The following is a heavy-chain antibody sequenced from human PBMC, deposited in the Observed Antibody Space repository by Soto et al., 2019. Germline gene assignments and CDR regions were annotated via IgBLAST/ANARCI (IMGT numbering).Heavy chain of an antibody. CDR1: GYTFTSYG. J-gene: IGHJ4*02. D-gene: IGHD3-3*01. CDR3: ARIVGAGAYYDFWSGYYTPSLLQYYFDY. V-gene: IGHV1-18*04. Sequence: QVQLVQSGAEVKKPGASVKVSCKASGYTFTSYGISWVRQAPGQGLEWMGWISAYNGNTNYAQKLQGRVTMTTDTSTSTAYMELRSLRSDDTAVYYCARIVGAGAYYDFWSGYYTPSLLQYYFDYWGQGTLVTVSS. CDR2: ISAYNGNT.